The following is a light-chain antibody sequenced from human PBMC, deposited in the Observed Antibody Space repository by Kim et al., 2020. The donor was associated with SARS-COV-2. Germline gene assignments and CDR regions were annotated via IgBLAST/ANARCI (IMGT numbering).Light chain of an antibody. Sequence: DIVMTQSPLSLPVTPGEPASISCRSSQSLLHSNGYNYLDWYLQKPGQSPQLLIYLGSNRASGVPDRFSGSGSGTDVTLKISRVEAEDVGVYYCIQALQTPTFGQGTRLEIK. CDR1: QSLLHSNGYNY. J-gene: IGKJ5*01. V-gene: IGKV2-28*01. CDR2: LGS. CDR3: IQALQTPT.